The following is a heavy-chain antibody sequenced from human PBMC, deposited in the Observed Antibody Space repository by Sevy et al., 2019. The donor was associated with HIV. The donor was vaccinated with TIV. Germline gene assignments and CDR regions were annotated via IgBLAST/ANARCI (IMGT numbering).Heavy chain of an antibody. CDR1: GYTFTGYY. D-gene: IGHD3-3*01. CDR2: INPNSGGT. V-gene: IGHV1-2*06. CDR3: ARVKAHGITIFGFDP. J-gene: IGHJ5*02. Sequence: ASVKVSCKASGYTFTGYYMHWVRQAPGQGLEWMGRINPNSGGTNYAQKFQGRVTMTRDTSISTAYMELSRLRSDDTAVYYCARVKAHGITIFGFDPWGQRTLVTVSS.